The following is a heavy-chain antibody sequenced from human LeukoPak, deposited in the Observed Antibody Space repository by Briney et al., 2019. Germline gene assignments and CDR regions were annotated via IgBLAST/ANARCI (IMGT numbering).Heavy chain of an antibody. CDR1: GYTFTSYA. V-gene: IGHV1-3*01. CDR3: ARKLRDFDP. CDR2: INAGSGNT. J-gene: IGHJ5*02. Sequence: ASVNVSCKASGYTFTSYAMHWVRQAPGQRLEWMGWINAGSGNTKYSQKFQGRVTITRDTSASTAYMELSSLRSEDTAVYYCARKLRDFDPWGQGTLVTVSS.